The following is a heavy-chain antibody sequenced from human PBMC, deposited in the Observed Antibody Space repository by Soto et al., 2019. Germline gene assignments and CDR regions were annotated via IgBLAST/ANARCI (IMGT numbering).Heavy chain of an antibody. D-gene: IGHD3-3*01. V-gene: IGHV4-31*03. CDR2: IYYSGST. J-gene: IGHJ5*02. CDR1: GGSISSGGYY. Sequence: SETLSLTCTVSGGSISSGGYYWSWIRQHPGKGLEWIGYIYYSGSTYYNPSLKSRVTISVDTSKNQFSLKLSSVTAADTAVYYCARDGGDSTIFGVAENRFDPWGKGTLVTVSS. CDR3: ARDGGDSTIFGVAENRFDP.